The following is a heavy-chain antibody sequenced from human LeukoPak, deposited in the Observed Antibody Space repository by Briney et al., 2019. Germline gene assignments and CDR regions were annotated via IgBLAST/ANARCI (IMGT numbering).Heavy chain of an antibody. CDR1: GFTFSSYA. CDR2: ISGSGGST. J-gene: IGHJ3*02. Sequence: GGSLRLSCAASGFTFSSYAMSWVRQAPGKGLEWVSAISGSGGSTYYADSVKGRFTISRDNSKNTLYLQVNSLRAEDTAVYYCAKDFRVYYDSSGYYWGVDAFDIWGQGTMVTVSS. D-gene: IGHD3-22*01. CDR3: AKDFRVYYDSSGYYWGVDAFDI. V-gene: IGHV3-23*01.